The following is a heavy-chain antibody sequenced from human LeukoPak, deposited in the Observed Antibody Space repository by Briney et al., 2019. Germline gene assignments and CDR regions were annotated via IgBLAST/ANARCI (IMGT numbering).Heavy chain of an antibody. V-gene: IGHV4-39*01. J-gene: IGHJ4*02. CDR2: IYYSGST. CDR3: ARTPRIVGATPPYYFDY. Sequence: SETLSLTCTVSGGSISSNSYFWGWIRQPPGKGLEWIGSIYYSGSTYYNPSLKSRVTISVDTSKNRFSLKLSSVTAADTAVYYCARTPRIVGATPPYYFDYWGQGTLVTVSS. CDR1: GGSISSNSYF. D-gene: IGHD1-26*01.